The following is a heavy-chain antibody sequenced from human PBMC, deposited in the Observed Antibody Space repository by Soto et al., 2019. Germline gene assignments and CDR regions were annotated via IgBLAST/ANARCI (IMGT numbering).Heavy chain of an antibody. CDR3: ARDLGRYCTNGVCSGMDV. Sequence: GASVKVSCKASGYTFTGYYMHWVRQAPGQGLEWMGWINPNSGGTNYAQKFQGRVTITRDTSISTAYMELSRLRSDDTAVYYCARDLGRYCTNGVCSGMDVWGQGTTVTVSS. D-gene: IGHD2-8*01. V-gene: IGHV1-2*02. J-gene: IGHJ6*02. CDR2: INPNSGGT. CDR1: GYTFTGYY.